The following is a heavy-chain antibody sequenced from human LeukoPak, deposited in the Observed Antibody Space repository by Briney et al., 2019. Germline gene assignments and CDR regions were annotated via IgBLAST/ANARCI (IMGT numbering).Heavy chain of an antibody. CDR1: GLTFSSYD. J-gene: IGHJ4*02. CDR2: ISPSGDRS. CDR3: EDWKSVAY. Sequence: GGSLRLSCAASGLTFSSYDMSWVRQAPGKGLEWVSAISPSGDRSYYAASVKGRFTISRDNSKNTVYLQMSGLKVEDTAVYYCEDWKSVAYWGQGTLVTVSS. D-gene: IGHD1-1*01. V-gene: IGHV3-23*01.